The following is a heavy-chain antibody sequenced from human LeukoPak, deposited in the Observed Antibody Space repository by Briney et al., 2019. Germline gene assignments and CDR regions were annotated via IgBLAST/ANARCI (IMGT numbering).Heavy chain of an antibody. J-gene: IGHJ4*02. D-gene: IGHD3-9*01. Sequence: GGSLRLSCAASEFSFTSYAMAWVRQPPGKGLEWVSGISRSGTSTYYADSVKGRFTISRDNSKNTLYLQMNSLRAEDTAVYYCAGGLENYDILTGYWGPRFDYWGQGTLVTVSS. CDR2: ISRSGTST. V-gene: IGHV3-23*01. CDR3: AGGLENYDILTGYWGPRFDY. CDR1: EFSFTSYA.